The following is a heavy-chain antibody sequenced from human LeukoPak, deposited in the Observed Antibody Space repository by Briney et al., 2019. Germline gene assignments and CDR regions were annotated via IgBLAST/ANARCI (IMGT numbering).Heavy chain of an antibody. V-gene: IGHV3-9*01. CDR1: GFTFDDYA. CDR3: AKTYD. D-gene: IGHD3-16*01. Sequence: GGSLRLSCAASGFTFDDYAMHWVRQAPGKGLEWVSGISWNSGSIGYADSVKGRFTISRDNSKNTLYLQMNSLRAEDTAVYYCAKTYDWGQGTLVTVSS. J-gene: IGHJ4*02. CDR2: ISWNSGSI.